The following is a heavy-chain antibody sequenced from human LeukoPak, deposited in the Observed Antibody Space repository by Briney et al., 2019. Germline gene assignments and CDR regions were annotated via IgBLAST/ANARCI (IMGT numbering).Heavy chain of an antibody. CDR1: GYTFTSYA. D-gene: IGHD1-14*01. V-gene: IGHV1-3*01. J-gene: IGHJ4*02. Sequence: ASVNVSCSASGYTFTSYAMHWVRQAPGQRLEWMGWINAGNGNTKYSQNFQGRVTITRDTSASTAYMELSSLRSEDTAVYYCARGGKPGVDYWGQGTLVTVSS. CDR2: INAGNGNT. CDR3: ARGGKPGVDY.